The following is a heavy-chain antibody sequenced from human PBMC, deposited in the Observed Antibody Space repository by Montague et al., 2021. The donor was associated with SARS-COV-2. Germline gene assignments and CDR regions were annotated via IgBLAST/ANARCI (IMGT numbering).Heavy chain of an antibody. J-gene: IGHJ4*02. CDR1: RGSFHIFS. V-gene: IGHV4-34*01. CDR3: ARGTRVVGITPGLRY. Sequence: SETLSLTCAVYRGSFHIFSWGWIRQSPGKGLEWIGEIDHRGNTTYNPSFESRGTISVDTSKNQFSLNLPSVTTADTAMNYCARGTRVVGITPGLRYWGQGTQVAVSS. CDR2: IDHRGNT. D-gene: IGHD3-22*01.